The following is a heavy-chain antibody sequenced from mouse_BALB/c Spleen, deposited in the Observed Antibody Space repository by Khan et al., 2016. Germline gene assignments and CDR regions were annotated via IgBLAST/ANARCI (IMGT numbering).Heavy chain of an antibody. CDR1: GYTFTDYY. D-gene: IGHD2-2*01. J-gene: IGHJ2*01. V-gene: IGHV1-77*01. CDR3: ARSVYYGSYLDY. Sequence: QVQLQQSGAELAMPGASVKLSCKASGYTFTDYYINWVKQRTGQGLEWIGEIYPGSGNTYYNEKFKGKATLTADKSSSTAYMQLSSLTSEDSAVYFCARSVYYGSYLDYWGQGTTLTVSS. CDR2: IYPGSGNT.